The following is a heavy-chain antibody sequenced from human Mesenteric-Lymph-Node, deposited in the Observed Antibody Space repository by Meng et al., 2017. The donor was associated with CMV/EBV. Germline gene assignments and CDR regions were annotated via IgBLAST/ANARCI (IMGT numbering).Heavy chain of an antibody. CDR2: INSAGGST. V-gene: IGHV3-23*01. CDR3: ARDFVAARPPYYYYGMDV. J-gene: IGHJ6*02. D-gene: IGHD6-6*01. CDR1: GFSFRTYA. Sequence: GGSLRLSCAASGFSFRTYAMSWVRQAPGKGLEWVSTINSAGGSTHDADSVKGRFIISRDNSKNTLYLQMNSLRAEDTAVYYCARDFVAARPPYYYYGMDVWGQGTTVTVSS.